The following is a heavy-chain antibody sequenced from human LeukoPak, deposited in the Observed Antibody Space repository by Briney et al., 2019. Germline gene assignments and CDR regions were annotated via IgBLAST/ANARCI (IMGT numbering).Heavy chain of an antibody. CDR2: ISGSADIT. J-gene: IGHJ4*02. D-gene: IGHD2-21*02. CDR3: AKDACVGDCNFHFDY. CDR1: GFIFSSYA. V-gene: IGHV3-23*01. Sequence: PGGSLRLSCAASGFIFSSYAMSWVRQAPGKGLEWVSGISGSADITDYADSVKGRFTISRDNSKNTLYLQMNSLRAEDSAVYYCAKDACVGDCNFHFDYWGQGTLVPVSS.